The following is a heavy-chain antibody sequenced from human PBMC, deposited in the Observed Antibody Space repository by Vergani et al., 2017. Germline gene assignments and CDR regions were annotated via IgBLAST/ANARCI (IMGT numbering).Heavy chain of an antibody. Sequence: QVQLQESGPGLVKPSQTLSLTCTVSGGSISSGSYYWSWIRQPAGKGLEWIGRIYTSGSTNYNPSLKSRVTISVDTSKNQCSLKLSSVTAADTAVYYCARDKSGSDGRGHWYFDLWGRGTLVTVSS. D-gene: IGHD1-26*01. V-gene: IGHV4-61*02. J-gene: IGHJ2*01. CDR3: ARDKSGSDGRGHWYFDL. CDR1: GGSISSGSYY. CDR2: IYTSGST.